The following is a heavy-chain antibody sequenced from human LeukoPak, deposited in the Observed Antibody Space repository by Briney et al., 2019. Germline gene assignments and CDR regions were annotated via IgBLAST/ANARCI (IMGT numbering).Heavy chain of an antibody. Sequence: GSSVKVSCKASGGTFSSYAISWVRQAPGQGLEWMGGIIPIFGTANYAQKFQGRVTITADESTSTAYMELSSLRSEDTAVYYRARPRGYNWNYDWFDPWGQGTLVTVSS. V-gene: IGHV1-69*01. D-gene: IGHD1-7*01. CDR3: ARPRGYNWNYDWFDP. CDR1: GGTFSSYA. J-gene: IGHJ5*02. CDR2: IIPIFGTA.